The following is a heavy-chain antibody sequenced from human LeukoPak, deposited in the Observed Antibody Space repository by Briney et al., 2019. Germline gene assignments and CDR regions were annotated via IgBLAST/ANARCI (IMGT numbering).Heavy chain of an antibody. CDR2: IYYSGNT. Sequence: SETLSLTCIVSGGSISSTTYYWGWIRQPPGKRLEWIGSIYYSGNTYYNPSLKSRVTISVDTSKNQFSLKLSSVTAADTAVYYCAGVYYYDSSGYYDRPAEYFQHWGQGTLVTVSS. D-gene: IGHD3-22*01. V-gene: IGHV4-39*07. J-gene: IGHJ1*01. CDR1: GGSISSTTYY. CDR3: AGVYYYDSSGYYDRPAEYFQH.